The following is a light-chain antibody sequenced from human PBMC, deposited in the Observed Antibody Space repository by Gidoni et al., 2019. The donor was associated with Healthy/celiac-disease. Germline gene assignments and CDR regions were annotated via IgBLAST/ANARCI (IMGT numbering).Light chain of an antibody. V-gene: IGLV3-21*03. J-gene: IGLJ1*01. CDR1: NIGSKS. CDR2: DAS. CDR3: QVWDSSSDHRGV. Sequence: SSVLTQPPSVSVAPGKTARITCGGNNIGSKSVHWYQQKPGQAPVLVVYDASDRPSGIPERFSGSNSGNTATLTISRVEAGDEADYYCQVWDSSSDHRGVFGTGTKVXV.